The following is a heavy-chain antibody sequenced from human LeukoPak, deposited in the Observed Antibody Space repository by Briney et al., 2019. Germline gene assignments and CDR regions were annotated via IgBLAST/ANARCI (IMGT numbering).Heavy chain of an antibody. CDR3: ARVPQDGYAFDI. J-gene: IGHJ3*02. Sequence: GRSLRLSCAASGFTFSSYAMHWVRQAPGKGLEWVAVISYDGSNKYYADSVKGRFTISRDNSKNTLYLQMNSLRAEDTAVYYCARVPQDGYAFDIWGQGTMVTVSS. CDR2: ISYDGSNK. D-gene: IGHD5-24*01. CDR1: GFTFSSYA. V-gene: IGHV3-30-3*01.